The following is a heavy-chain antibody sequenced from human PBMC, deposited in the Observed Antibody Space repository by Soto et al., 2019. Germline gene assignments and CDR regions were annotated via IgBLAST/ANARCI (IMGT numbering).Heavy chain of an antibody. J-gene: IGHJ3*02. Sequence: GGSLRLSCAGSGFTFRSYAMSWVRQAPGKGLEWVSAISESGGSTYYADSVKGRFTISRDNSKNTLYLQMNSLRAEDTAAYYCAKDKPGTTAFDIWGRGTLVTVSS. CDR3: AKDKPGTTAFDI. V-gene: IGHV3-23*01. CDR1: GFTFRSYA. CDR2: ISESGGST. D-gene: IGHD1-1*01.